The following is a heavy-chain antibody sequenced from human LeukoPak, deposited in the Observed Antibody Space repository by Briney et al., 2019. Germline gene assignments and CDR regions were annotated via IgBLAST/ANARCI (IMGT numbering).Heavy chain of an antibody. D-gene: IGHD2-2*01. CDR1: GGSVSSGSYY. V-gene: IGHV4-61*01. Sequence: SQTLSLTCTVSGGSVSSGSYYWSWIRQPPGKGREWIGYIYYSGSTNYNPSLKSRVTISVDASKNQFSLKLSSVTAADTAVYYCARGYCSSTSCYEGGYYFDYWGQGTLVTVSS. CDR2: IYYSGST. J-gene: IGHJ4*02. CDR3: ARGYCSSTSCYEGGYYFDY.